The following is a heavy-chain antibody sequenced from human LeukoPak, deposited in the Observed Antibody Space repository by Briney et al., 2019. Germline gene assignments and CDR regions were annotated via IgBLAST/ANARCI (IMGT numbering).Heavy chain of an antibody. J-gene: IGHJ5*02. V-gene: IGHV4-59*08. CDR1: GGSISGFV. CDR3: ARGGYSGYAFDR. Sequence: PSETLSLTCTVSGGSISGFVWSWIRQPPGEGLDYIGFIYDTGTPTNYNPLLKSRVTLSVDTSKNQFSLNLKSVTAADTAVYYCARGGYSGYAFDRWGQGTRVTVSS. CDR2: IYDTGTPT. D-gene: IGHD5-12*01.